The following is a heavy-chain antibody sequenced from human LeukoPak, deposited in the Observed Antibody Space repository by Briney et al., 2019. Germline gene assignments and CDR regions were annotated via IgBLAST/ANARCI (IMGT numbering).Heavy chain of an antibody. D-gene: IGHD4-23*01. CDR2: INWNGDST. CDR3: ARFVDFGGFDY. J-gene: IGHJ4*02. CDR1: GFTFDDYG. Sequence: GGSLRLSCAASGFTFDDYGMTWVRQAPGKGLEWVSSINWNGDSTHYADSVRGRFTISRDNAKNSLYLQMNSLRAEDTAFYYCARFVDFGGFDYWGQETLVTVSS. V-gene: IGHV3-20*04.